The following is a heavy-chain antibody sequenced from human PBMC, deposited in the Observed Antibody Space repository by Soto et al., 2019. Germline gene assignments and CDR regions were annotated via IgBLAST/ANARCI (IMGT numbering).Heavy chain of an antibody. D-gene: IGHD3-10*01. J-gene: IGHJ4*02. CDR2: IHYRWST. CDR3: ARHPNPRGGYFDY. V-gene: IGHV4-39*01. CDR1: GGSISSSSYY. Sequence: QLQLQESGPGLVKPSETLSLTCTVSGGSISSSSYYWGWIRQPPGKGLEWIGSIHYRWSTYYNPSIKGRGXXAXDXXKNQVSLKLSSVTAADTAVYYCARHPNPRGGYFDYWGQGTLVTVSS.